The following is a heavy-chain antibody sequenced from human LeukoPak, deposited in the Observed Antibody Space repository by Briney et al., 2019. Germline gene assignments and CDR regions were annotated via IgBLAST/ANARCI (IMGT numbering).Heavy chain of an antibody. D-gene: IGHD2-15*01. V-gene: IGHV5-51*01. CDR3: AKHGGILLSGPDV. CDR2: IDPNDSDT. Sequence: GESLKISCKGSGYTFTNYWIGWVRQMSGKGLEWMGIIDPNDSDTKYSPSFQGQVTISVDKSINTAYLQWSTLKASDTAIYYCAKHGGILLSGPDVWGPGTTVTVSS. CDR1: GYTFTNYW. J-gene: IGHJ6*02.